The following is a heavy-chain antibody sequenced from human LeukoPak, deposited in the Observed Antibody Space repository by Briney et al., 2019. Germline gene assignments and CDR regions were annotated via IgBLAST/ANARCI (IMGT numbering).Heavy chain of an antibody. J-gene: IGHJ4*02. D-gene: IGHD5-24*01. CDR1: GGSISSSSYY. Sequence: SETLSLTCTVSGGSISSSSYYWGWIRQPPGKGLEWIGSIYYSGSTYYNPSLKSRVTISVDTSKNQFSLKLSSVTAADTAVYYCARGRDGYNPRSPFDYWGQGTLVTVSS. CDR2: IYYSGST. V-gene: IGHV4-39*07. CDR3: ARGRDGYNPRSPFDY.